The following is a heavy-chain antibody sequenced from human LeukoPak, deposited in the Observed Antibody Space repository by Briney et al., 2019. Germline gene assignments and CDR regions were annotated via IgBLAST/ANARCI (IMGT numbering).Heavy chain of an antibody. D-gene: IGHD1-26*01. Sequence: PGGSLRLSCAASGFTFSSYAMSWVRQAPGKGLEWVAAISGSGGSTYYADSVKGRFNISRDNSKNTLYLQMNSLRAEDTAVYYCAHSGSSPSGYFDYWGQGTLVTVSS. J-gene: IGHJ4*02. CDR2: ISGSGGST. CDR1: GFTFSSYA. V-gene: IGHV3-23*01. CDR3: AHSGSSPSGYFDY.